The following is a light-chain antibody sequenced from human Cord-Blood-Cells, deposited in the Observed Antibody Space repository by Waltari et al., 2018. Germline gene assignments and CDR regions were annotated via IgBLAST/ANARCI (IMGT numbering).Light chain of an antibody. J-gene: IGKJ2*01. CDR1: QDISNY. CDR3: QQYDNLPRYT. V-gene: IGKV1-33*01. Sequence: DIQMTQSPSSLSASVGHRVTITCQASQDISNYLNWYQQKPGKAPKLLIYDASNLETGVPSRFSGSGSGTDFTFTISSLQPEDIATYYCQQYDNLPRYTFGQGTKLEIK. CDR2: DAS.